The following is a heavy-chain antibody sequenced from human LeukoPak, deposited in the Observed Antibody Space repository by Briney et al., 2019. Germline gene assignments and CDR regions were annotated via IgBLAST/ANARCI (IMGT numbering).Heavy chain of an antibody. CDR2: IYYSGST. V-gene: IGHV4-39*01. D-gene: IGHD3-9*01. Sequence: PSETLSLTCTVSGGPISSSSYYWGWIRQPPGKGLEWIGSIYYSGSTYYNPSLKGRVTISVDTSKNQFSLKLSSVTAADTAVYYCASPRHGRYFDWNWGQGTLVTVSS. CDR1: GGPISSSSYY. J-gene: IGHJ4*02. CDR3: ASPRHGRYFDWN.